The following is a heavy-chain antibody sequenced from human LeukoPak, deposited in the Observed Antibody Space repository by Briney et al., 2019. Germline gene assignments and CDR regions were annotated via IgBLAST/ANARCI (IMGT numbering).Heavy chain of an antibody. CDR3: ARVPTVTFFDH. Sequence: GSLTLSCVASGFIFRNEWLSWVRQTPGKGLEWIGSIYYSVSTYDNPSLKSRVTISVDTSKNQFSLKLSSVTAADTAVYYCARVPTVTFFDHWGQGTLVTVSS. V-gene: IGHV4-4*02. CDR2: IYYSVST. J-gene: IGHJ4*02. D-gene: IGHD4-17*01. CDR1: GFIFRNEW.